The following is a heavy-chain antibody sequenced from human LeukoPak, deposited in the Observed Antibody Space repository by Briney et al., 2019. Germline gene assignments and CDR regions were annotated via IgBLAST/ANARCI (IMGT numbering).Heavy chain of an antibody. Sequence: ASVRVSCKASGYTFTGYYMHWVRQAPGQGLEWMGWINHNSGGTNYAQKFQGRVTMTRDTSISTAYMELSRLRADDTAVYYCARDVWGSGLDYWGQGTLVTVSS. J-gene: IGHJ4*02. CDR3: ARDVWGSGLDY. V-gene: IGHV1-2*02. CDR2: INHNSGGT. CDR1: GYTFTGYY. D-gene: IGHD3-16*01.